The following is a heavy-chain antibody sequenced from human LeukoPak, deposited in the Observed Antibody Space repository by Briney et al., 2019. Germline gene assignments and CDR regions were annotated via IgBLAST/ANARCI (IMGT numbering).Heavy chain of an antibody. Sequence: PGGSLRLSCAASRFTFSNYAMHWVRQAPGKGLEWVSYISSSGSTIYYADSVKGRFTISRDNAKNSLYLQMNSLRAEDTAVYYCARARGRGYWFDPWGQGTLVTVSS. D-gene: IGHD5-24*01. CDR1: RFTFSNYA. V-gene: IGHV3-48*04. J-gene: IGHJ5*02. CDR3: ARARGRGYWFDP. CDR2: ISSSGSTI.